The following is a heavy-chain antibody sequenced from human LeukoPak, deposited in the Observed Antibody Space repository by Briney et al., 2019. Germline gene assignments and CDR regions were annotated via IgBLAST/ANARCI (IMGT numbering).Heavy chain of an antibody. CDR3: ARGPSIAVAGTSDY. CDR2: IIPILGIA. V-gene: IGHV1-69*04. CDR1: GGTFSSYA. J-gene: IGHJ4*02. D-gene: IGHD6-19*01. Sequence: SVKVSCKASGGTFSSYAISWVRQAPGQGLEWMGRIIPILGIANYAQKFQGRVTITADKSTSTAYMELSSLRSEDTAVYYCARGPSIAVAGTSDYWGQGTLVTVSS.